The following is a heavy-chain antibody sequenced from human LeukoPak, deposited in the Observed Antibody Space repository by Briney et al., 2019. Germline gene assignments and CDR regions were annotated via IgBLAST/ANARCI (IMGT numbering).Heavy chain of an antibody. Sequence: GESLKISCKGSGYSFTSYWIGWVRQMPGKGLEWMGIIYPGDSDTRYSPSFQGQVTISVDKSISTAYLQWSSLKASDTAMYYCARGSAYYYYYMDVWGKGTTVTVSS. V-gene: IGHV5-51*01. J-gene: IGHJ6*03. CDR3: ARGSAYYYYYMDV. CDR2: IYPGDSDT. D-gene: IGHD6-25*01. CDR1: GYSFTSYW.